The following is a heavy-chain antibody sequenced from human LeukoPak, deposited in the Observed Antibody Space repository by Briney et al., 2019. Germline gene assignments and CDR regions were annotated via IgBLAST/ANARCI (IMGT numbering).Heavy chain of an antibody. CDR3: AGYSYGYVDY. J-gene: IGHJ4*02. CDR2: IYYSGST. CDR1: GGSISSTYS. Sequence: SETLSLTCTVSGGSISSTYSWGWIRQPPGKGLEWIGNIYYSGSTYYNPSLKSRVTISVDTSKNQFSLKLSSVTAAATAVYYCAGYSYGYVDYWGQGTLVTVSS. V-gene: IGHV4-39*01. D-gene: IGHD5-18*01.